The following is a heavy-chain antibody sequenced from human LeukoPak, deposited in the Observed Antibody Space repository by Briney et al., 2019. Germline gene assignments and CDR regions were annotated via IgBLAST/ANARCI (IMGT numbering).Heavy chain of an antibody. CDR2: IYSGGST. V-gene: IGHV3-66*01. Sequence: GGSLRLSCAASGFTVSSNYVSWVRQAPGKGLEWVSVIYSGGSTYYADSVKGRFTISRDNSKNTLYLQMNSLRAEDTAVYYCASPISTSWFGELFTWGQGTLVTVSS. J-gene: IGHJ5*02. CDR1: GFTVSSNY. CDR3: ASPISTSWFGELFT. D-gene: IGHD3-10*01.